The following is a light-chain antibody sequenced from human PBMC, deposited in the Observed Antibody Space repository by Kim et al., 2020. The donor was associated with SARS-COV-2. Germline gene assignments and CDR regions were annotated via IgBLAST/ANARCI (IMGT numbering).Light chain of an antibody. Sequence: NFMLTQPHSVSESPGKTVTISCTRSSGSIASNYVQWYQQHPGSAPTTVIYEDNQRPSGVPDRFSGSIDSSSNSASLTISGLKTEDEADYYCQSYDSSNHAVFGGGTQLTVL. V-gene: IGLV6-57*04. CDR1: SGSIASNY. CDR3: QSYDSSNHAV. J-gene: IGLJ2*01. CDR2: EDN.